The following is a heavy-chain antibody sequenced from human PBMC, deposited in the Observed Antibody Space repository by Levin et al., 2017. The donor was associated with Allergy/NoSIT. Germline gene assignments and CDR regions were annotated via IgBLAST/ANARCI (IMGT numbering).Heavy chain of an antibody. V-gene: IGHV3-7*01. D-gene: IGHD5-18*01. CDR3: ATLDTSMIDDY. CDR2: IKRDGSEK. CDR1: GFSFSSYW. J-gene: IGHJ4*02. Sequence: GGSLRLSCAASGFSFSSYWISWVRQAPGKGLEWVANIKRDGSEKYYVDSVKGRFTISRDSAKNALYLQMNSLRAEDTAVYYCATLDTSMIDDYWGQGTLVTVSS.